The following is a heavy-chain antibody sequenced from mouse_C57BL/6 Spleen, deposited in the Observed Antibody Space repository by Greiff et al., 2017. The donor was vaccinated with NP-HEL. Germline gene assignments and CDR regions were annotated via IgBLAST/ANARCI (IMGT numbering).Heavy chain of an antibody. CDR2: IDPEDGDT. J-gene: IGHJ4*01. CDR3: TTPLWYYAMDY. CDR1: GFNIKDYY. Sequence: EVKVEESGAELVRPGASVKLSCTASGFNIKDYYMHWVRQRPEQGLEWIGRIDPEDGDTEYAPKFQGKATMTADTSSNTAYLQLSSLTSEDTAVYYCTTPLWYYAMDYWGQGTSVTVSS. V-gene: IGHV14-1*01. D-gene: IGHD1-1*02.